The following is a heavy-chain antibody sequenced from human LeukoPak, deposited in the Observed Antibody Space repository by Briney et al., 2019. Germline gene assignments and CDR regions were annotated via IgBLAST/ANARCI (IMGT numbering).Heavy chain of an antibody. CDR2: INHSGST. CDR1: GGSFSGYY. Sequence: PSETLSLTCAVYGGSFSGYYWSWIRQPPGKGLEWIGEINHSGSTNYNPSLKSRVTISVDTSKNQFSLKLSSVTAADTAVYYCARDLGAMIAVMPDFLDYGMDVWGQGTTVTVSS. J-gene: IGHJ6*02. CDR3: ARDLGAMIAVMPDFLDYGMDV. V-gene: IGHV4-34*01. D-gene: IGHD3-22*01.